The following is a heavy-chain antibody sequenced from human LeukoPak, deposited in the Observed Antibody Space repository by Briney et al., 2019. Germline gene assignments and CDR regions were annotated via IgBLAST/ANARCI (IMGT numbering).Heavy chain of an antibody. CDR3: AREPPSCGGDCYDY. D-gene: IGHD2-21*01. CDR1: GFTLSSYE. J-gene: IGHJ4*02. V-gene: IGHV3-48*03. CDR2: ISDSGNAI. Sequence: GGSLRLSCVASGFTLSSYEMNWVRQAPGKGLEWVSYISDSGNAIYYADSVKGRFTIARDNAKNSLYQQTNSLRAEDTAVYYCAREPPSCGGDCYDYWGQGTLVTVSS.